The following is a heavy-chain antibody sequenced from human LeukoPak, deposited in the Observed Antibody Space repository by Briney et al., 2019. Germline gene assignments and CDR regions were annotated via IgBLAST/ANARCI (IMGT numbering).Heavy chain of an antibody. CDR2: IWSDDRNK. CDR3: ARDGGGKAYGDYVGFFDY. V-gene: IGHV3-30*02. Sequence: QPGGSLRLSCAASGFTFSSYGMHWVRQAPGKGLEWVALIWSDDRNKYYADSVKGQFTISRDNSKNTLYLQMNSLRAEDTAVYYCARDGGGKAYGDYVGFFDYWGQGTLVTVSS. J-gene: IGHJ4*02. D-gene: IGHD4-17*01. CDR1: GFTFSSYG.